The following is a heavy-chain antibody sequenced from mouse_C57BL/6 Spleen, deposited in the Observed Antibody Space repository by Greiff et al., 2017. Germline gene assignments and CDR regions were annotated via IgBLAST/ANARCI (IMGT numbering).Heavy chain of an antibody. D-gene: IGHD2-4*01. V-gene: IGHV5-9-1*02. CDR2: ISSGGEYI. J-gene: IGHJ1*03. CDR3: TRDRHYDCDVWFDV. CDR1: GFTFSSYA. Sequence: EVQGVEPGEGLVKPGGSLKLSCAASGFTFSSYALSWVRQTPEKRLEWVAYISSGGEYIYYADTVKGRFTISRDNARNTLYLQMSSLKSEDTSLYDCTRDRHYDCDVWFDVWGTGTPVTVSS.